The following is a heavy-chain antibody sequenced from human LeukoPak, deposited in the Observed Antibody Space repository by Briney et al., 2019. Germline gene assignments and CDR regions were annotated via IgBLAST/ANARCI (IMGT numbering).Heavy chain of an antibody. CDR2: ISGSGGTT. J-gene: IGHJ4*02. Sequence: GGSLRLSCAASGFSFSSYAMTWVRQTPGKGLEWVSGISGSGGTTYYADSVKGRFTISRDNSKNTLFLQMNSLRAEDTAVYYCAKVKIITGTRVLDYWGQGTLVTVSS. V-gene: IGHV3-23*01. CDR1: GFSFSSYA. D-gene: IGHD1-7*01. CDR3: AKVKIITGTRVLDY.